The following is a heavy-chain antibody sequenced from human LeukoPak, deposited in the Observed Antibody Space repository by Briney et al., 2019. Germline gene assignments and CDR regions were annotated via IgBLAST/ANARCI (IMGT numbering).Heavy chain of an antibody. D-gene: IGHD3-10*01. CDR2: IHTSGST. CDR3: ARGRNPSKKYYYGSGSYYRPPQYYYYGMDV. V-gene: IGHV4-4*07. Sequence: PSETLSLTCTVSGGSISSYYWSWIRQPPGKGLEWIGRIHTSGSTNYNPSLKSRVSMSVDTSKNQFSLKLSSVTAADTAVYYCARGRNPSKKYYYGSGSYYRPPQYYYYGMDVWGQGTTVTVSS. CDR1: GGSISSYY. J-gene: IGHJ6*02.